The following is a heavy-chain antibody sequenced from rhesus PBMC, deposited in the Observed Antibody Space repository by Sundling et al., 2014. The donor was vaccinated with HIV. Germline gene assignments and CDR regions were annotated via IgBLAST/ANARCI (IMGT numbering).Heavy chain of an antibody. CDR1: GGSISSSY. V-gene: IGHV4-169*01. J-gene: IGHJ6*01. D-gene: IGHD4-17*01. CDR3: ARHPMVPNFGLDS. Sequence: QVQLEESGPGLVKPSETLSVTCAVSGGSISSSYWSWIRQAPGKGLEWIGYIYGTGGSTNYNPSLKSRVTLSVDTSKNQLSLKLSSVTAADTAVYYCARHPMVPNFGLDSWGQGVVVTVSS. CDR2: IYGTGGST.